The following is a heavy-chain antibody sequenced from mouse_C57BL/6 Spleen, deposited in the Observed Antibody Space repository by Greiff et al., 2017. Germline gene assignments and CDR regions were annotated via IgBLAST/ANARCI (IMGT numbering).Heavy chain of an antibody. J-gene: IGHJ3*01. D-gene: IGHD1-1*01. CDR1: GYAFTNYL. CDR2: INPGSGGT. V-gene: IGHV1-54*01. CDR3: ARLLGGFAY. Sequence: QVQLKQSGAELVRPGTSVKVSCKASGYAFTNYLIEWVKQRPGQGLEWIGVINPGSGGTNYNEKFKGKATLTADKSSSTAYMQLSSLTSEDSAVYFCARLLGGFAYWGQGTLVTVSA.